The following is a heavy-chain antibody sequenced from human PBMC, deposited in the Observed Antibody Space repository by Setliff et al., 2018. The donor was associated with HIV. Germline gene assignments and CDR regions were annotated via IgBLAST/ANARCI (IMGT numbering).Heavy chain of an antibody. CDR3: ATEGPSETPDAFDI. Sequence: GGSLRLSCAASGFTVSSNYMSWVRQAPGKGLEWVSVIYSGGSTYYADSVKGRFTISRDNAKNSLYLQMNSLRAEDTAVYYCATEGPSETPDAFDIWGQGTMVTVSS. CDR2: IYSGGST. CDR1: GFTVSSNY. V-gene: IGHV3-53*01. J-gene: IGHJ3*02.